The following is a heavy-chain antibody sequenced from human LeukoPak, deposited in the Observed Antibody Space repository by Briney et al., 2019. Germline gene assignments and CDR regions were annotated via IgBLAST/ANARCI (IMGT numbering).Heavy chain of an antibody. CDR3: ATVRGGNTRDFDY. Sequence: PGGPLRLSCAASGFTFSTYIMNWVRQAPGKGLEWVSSMTSSSSYIYYADSVKGRFTISRDNAKNSLYLQMNSLRAEDTAVYYCATVRGGNTRDFDYWGQGTLVTVSS. V-gene: IGHV3-21*01. D-gene: IGHD4-23*01. J-gene: IGHJ4*02. CDR2: MTSSSSYI. CDR1: GFTFSTYI.